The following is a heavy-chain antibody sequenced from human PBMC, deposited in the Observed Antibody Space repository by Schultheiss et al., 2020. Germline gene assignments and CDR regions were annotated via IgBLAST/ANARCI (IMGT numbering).Heavy chain of an antibody. CDR2: IYWDDDK. V-gene: IGHV2-5*02. J-gene: IGHJ6*02. CDR1: GFSLSTSGVG. Sequence: SGPTLVKSTQTLTLTCTFSGFSLSTSGVGVGWIRQPPGKALEWLALIYWDDDKRYSPSLKSRLTITKDTSKNQVVLTMTNMDPVDTATYYCAHYGSGSYLKNNYYYYYGMDVWGQGTTVTVSS. D-gene: IGHD3-10*01. CDR3: AHYGSGSYLKNNYYYYYGMDV.